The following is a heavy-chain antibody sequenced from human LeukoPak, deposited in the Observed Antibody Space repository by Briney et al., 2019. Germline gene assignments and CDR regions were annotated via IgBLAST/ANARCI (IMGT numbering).Heavy chain of an antibody. J-gene: IGHJ4*02. Sequence: SETLSLTCAVYGGSFSGYYWSWIRQPPGKGLEWIGEINHSGSTNYNPSLKSRVTISVDTSKNQFSLKLSSGTAADTAVYYCASPSDEYSSGWYGSVLNCGGQGSLVTVPS. D-gene: IGHD6-19*01. CDR1: GGSFSGYY. CDR3: ASPSDEYSSGWYGSVLNC. V-gene: IGHV4-34*01. CDR2: INHSGST.